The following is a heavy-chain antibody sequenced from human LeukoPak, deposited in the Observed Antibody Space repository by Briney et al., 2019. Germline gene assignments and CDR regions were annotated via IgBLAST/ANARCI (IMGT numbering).Heavy chain of an antibody. CDR3: VREGLGPSFSAWFDP. CDR2: VSRDGGTK. CDR1: GFTFRNCS. J-gene: IGHJ5*02. Sequence: GGSLRLSCSASGFTFRNCSIHWVRQAPGKGLEWVIVVSRDGGTKYYSDSVKGRFTISRDNSENTLYLQMNSLRPEDTAVYYCVREGLGPSFSAWFDPWATEPWSPSPQ. V-gene: IGHV3-30*03. D-gene: IGHD3/OR15-3a*01.